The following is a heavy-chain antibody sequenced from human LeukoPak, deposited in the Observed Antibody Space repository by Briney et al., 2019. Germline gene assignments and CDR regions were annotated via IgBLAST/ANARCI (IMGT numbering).Heavy chain of an antibody. CDR3: ARDLAAAGTDYFYYMDV. CDR1: GYTFTTYG. J-gene: IGHJ6*03. CDR2: ISAYNGNT. Sequence: ASVKVSCTASGYTFTTYGISWVRQAPGQRLEWMGWISAYNGNTNYAQKLQGRVTMTTDTSTSTAYMELRSLRSDDTAVYYCARDLAAAGTDYFYYMDVWGKGTTVTVSS. D-gene: IGHD6-13*01. V-gene: IGHV1-18*01.